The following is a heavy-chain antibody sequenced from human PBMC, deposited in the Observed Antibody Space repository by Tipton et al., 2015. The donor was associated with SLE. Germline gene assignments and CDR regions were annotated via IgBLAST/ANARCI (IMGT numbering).Heavy chain of an antibody. Sequence: TLSLTCTVSGDSISTSTYYWGWIRQSPGRGLEGIGRIYPTGNTNYNPSLNSRVTMSVDTSKNQFSLNLTSVTAADTAVYYCARAPEGDLLGGMDVWGQGTPVTVSS. V-gene: IGHV4-39*07. CDR1: GDSISTSTYY. CDR3: ARAPEGDLLGGMDV. CDR2: IYPTGNT. D-gene: IGHD3-16*01. J-gene: IGHJ6*02.